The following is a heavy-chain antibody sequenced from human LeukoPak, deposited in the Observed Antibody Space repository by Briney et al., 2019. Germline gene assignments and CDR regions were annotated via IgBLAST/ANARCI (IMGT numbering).Heavy chain of an antibody. J-gene: IGHJ5*02. D-gene: IGHD1-26*01. CDR2: IYHSGST. Sequence: SGTLSLTCAVSGGSISSSNWWSWVRQPPGKGLEWIGEIYHSGSTNYNPSLKSRVTISVDKSKNQFSLKLSSVTAADTAVYYCARDAKGGSYYRDYNWFDPWGQGTLVTVSS. CDR3: ARDAKGGSYYRDYNWFDP. CDR1: GGSISSSNW. V-gene: IGHV4-4*02.